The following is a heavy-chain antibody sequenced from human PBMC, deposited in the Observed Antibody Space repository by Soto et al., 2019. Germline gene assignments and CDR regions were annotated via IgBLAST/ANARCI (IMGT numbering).Heavy chain of an antibody. CDR1: GGTFSSYA. CDR3: ARVHIVVVTATSGIYNWFDP. J-gene: IGHJ5*02. CDR2: IIPIFGTA. D-gene: IGHD2-21*02. V-gene: IGHV1-69*13. Sequence: SVKVSCKASGGTFSSYAISWVRQAPGQGLEWMGGIIPIFGTANYAQKFQGRVTITADESTSTAYMELSSLRSEDTAVYYCARVHIVVVTATSGIYNWFDPWGQGTLVTVSS.